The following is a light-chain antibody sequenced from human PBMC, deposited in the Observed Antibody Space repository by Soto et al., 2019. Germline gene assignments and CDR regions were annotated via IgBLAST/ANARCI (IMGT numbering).Light chain of an antibody. CDR3: QQSYNSPQT. CDR1: QTIMTY. V-gene: IGKV1-39*01. J-gene: IGKJ1*01. CDR2: AAS. Sequence: DLPMTQSPSSLSASVGDEVTITCRASQTIMTYLNWYQLKPGKPPRLLIYAASSLQSGVPSRFSGSGSGTDFTLTISSLQPEDFATYSCQQSYNSPQTFGRGTKVEIK.